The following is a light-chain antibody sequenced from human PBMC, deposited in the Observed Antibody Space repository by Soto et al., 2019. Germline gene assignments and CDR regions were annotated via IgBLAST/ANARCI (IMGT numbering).Light chain of an antibody. Sequence: EIVLTQSPVTLYLSPEERATLSCRASQSVRTYLAWYQVKPGRAPRLLIYDASRRASGVPARFTGSGSGTDFTLTVSSLEHEDFALYYCQQRNTWPPITFGGATRLEIK. CDR2: DAS. J-gene: IGKJ5*01. V-gene: IGKV3-11*01. CDR1: QSVRTY. CDR3: QQRNTWPPIT.